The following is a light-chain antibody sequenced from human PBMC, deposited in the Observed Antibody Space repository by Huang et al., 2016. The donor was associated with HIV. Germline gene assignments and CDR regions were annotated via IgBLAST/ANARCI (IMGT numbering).Light chain of an antibody. CDR2: ETS. J-gene: IGKJ4*01. CDR1: QNVGNN. V-gene: IGKV3D-15*01. Sequence: EIMMPHPPPTLSVSPGGRATLPAGARQNVGNNLAWYQQKTGQAPRLLIYETSTRASGIPARFSGSGSATDFTLTISGLQSEDFAIYYCQQYDKWPPGLTFGGGTKVEI. CDR3: QQYDKWPPGLT.